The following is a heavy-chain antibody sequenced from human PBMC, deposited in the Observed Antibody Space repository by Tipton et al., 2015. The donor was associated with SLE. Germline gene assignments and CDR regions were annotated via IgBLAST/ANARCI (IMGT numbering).Heavy chain of an antibody. J-gene: IGHJ3*02. D-gene: IGHD3-10*01. CDR1: GGTFSSYA. CDR3: SRSYGSRSFYVIDI. V-gene: IGHV1-69*05. Sequence: QLVQSGAEVKKPGSSVKVSCKASGGTFSSYAISWVRQAPGQGLEWMGGIIRILGPANYAQKFQGRVTITTDESTSTGCMEVGSLRSEDSSVYYRSRSYGSRSFYVIDIWGQGTMVAVSS. CDR2: IIRILGPA.